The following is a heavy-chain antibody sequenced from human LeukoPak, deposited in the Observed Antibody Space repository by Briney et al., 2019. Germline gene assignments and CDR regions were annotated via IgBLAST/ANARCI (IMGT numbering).Heavy chain of an antibody. J-gene: IGHJ4*02. CDR2: ISHCGDT. CDR1: GVSISSCIW. D-gene: IGHD5/OR15-5a*01. V-gene: IGHV4-4*02. CDR3: STRDQSRTDVVPPDY. Sequence: SGTLSLTCAVSGVSISSCIWWTWVRQPPGKGLEWIGEISHCGDTKYSPSLRTRVTISIDRSKNHLSLNLTSVTAADTAIYYCSTRDQSRTDVVPPDYWGQGTLVTVSS.